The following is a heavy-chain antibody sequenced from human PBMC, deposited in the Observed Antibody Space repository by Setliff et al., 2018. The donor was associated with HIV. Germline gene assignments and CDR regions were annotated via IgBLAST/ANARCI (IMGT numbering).Heavy chain of an antibody. J-gene: IGHJ4*02. CDR1: GGSISSDNW. D-gene: IGHD3-22*01. V-gene: IGHV4-4*02. CDR3: ARAVRSPSTYYYVFDY. Sequence: SETLSLTCAVSGGSISSDNWWSWVRQPPGKGLEWIGEIYHSGSTNYNPSLKSRVTISVDKSKNQFSLKLSSVTAADTAVYYCARAVRSPSTYYYVFDYWGQGTLVTVSS. CDR2: IYHSGST.